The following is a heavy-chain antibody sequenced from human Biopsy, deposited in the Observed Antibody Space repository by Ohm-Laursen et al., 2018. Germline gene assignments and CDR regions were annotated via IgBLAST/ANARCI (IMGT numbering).Heavy chain of an antibody. CDR2: ARNKSSGCTT. V-gene: IGHV3-72*01. CDR1: GSGFSIHN. CDR3: ARMFARPGPCSGGSCYPGDDD. D-gene: IGHD2-15*01. Sequence: SQTLSCTCSGSGFSIHNMDWICLPQGPGQGRVCLARNKSSGCTTDYAASVNGKFTISRDETKTSMYLQMTGLKTEDTAVDYCARMFARPGPCSGGSCYPGDDDWGQGTLVTVSS. J-gene: IGHJ4*02.